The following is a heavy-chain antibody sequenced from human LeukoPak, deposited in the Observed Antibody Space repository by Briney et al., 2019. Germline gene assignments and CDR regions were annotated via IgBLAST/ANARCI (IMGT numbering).Heavy chain of an antibody. J-gene: IGHJ6*02. CDR3: ARVGYSGYDWKGGYYYYYGMDV. Sequence: GGSLRLSCAASGFTFSSYSMNWVRQAPGKGLEWVSSISSSSSYIYYADSVKGRFTISRDNAKNSLYLQMNSLRAGDTAVYYCARVGYSGYDWKGGYYYYYGMDVWGQGTTVTVSS. V-gene: IGHV3-21*01. CDR2: ISSSSSYI. D-gene: IGHD5-12*01. CDR1: GFTFSSYS.